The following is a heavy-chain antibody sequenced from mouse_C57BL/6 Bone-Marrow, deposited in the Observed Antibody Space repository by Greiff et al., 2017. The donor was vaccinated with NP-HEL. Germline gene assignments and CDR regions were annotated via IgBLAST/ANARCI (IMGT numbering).Heavy chain of an antibody. V-gene: IGHV1-19*01. CDR3: ARSLYYDYGFAY. Sequence: SGPVLVKPGASVKMSCKASGYTFTDYYMNWVKQSHGKSLEWIGVINPYNGGTSYNQKFKGKATLTVDKSSSTAYMELNSLTSEDSAVYYCARSLYYDYGFAYWGQGTLVTVSA. CDR2: INPYNGGT. CDR1: GYTFTDYY. D-gene: IGHD2-4*01. J-gene: IGHJ3*01.